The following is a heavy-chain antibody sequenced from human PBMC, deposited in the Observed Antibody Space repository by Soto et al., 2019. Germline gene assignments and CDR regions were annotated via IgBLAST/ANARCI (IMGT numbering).Heavy chain of an antibody. CDR1: GGSISSYY. V-gene: IGHV4-59*01. J-gene: IGHJ5*02. CDR3: ARGLRPFSWFDP. CDR2: IFYSGST. Sequence: TSETLSLTCTVSGGSISSYYWSWIRQPPGKGLEWIGYIFYSGSTNYNPSLKSRVTTSVDTSKNQFSLKLSSVSAADTAVYYCARGLRPFSWFDPWGQGTLVTVSS. D-gene: IGHD5-12*01.